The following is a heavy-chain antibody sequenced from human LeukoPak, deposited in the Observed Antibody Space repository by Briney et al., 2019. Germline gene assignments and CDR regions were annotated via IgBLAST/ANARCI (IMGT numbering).Heavy chain of an antibody. J-gene: IGHJ1*01. V-gene: IGHV3-23*01. CDR1: EFSFSSHG. D-gene: IGHD5-24*01. CDR3: AKDLDGAEYFQH. CDR2: ISGSGSST. Sequence: KPGGSLRLSCAASEFSFSSHGMSWVRQAPGKGLEWVSGISGSGSSTYYADSVKGRFTISRDNSKSTLYLQMNSLRAEDTAVYYCAKDLDGAEYFQHWGQGTLVTVSS.